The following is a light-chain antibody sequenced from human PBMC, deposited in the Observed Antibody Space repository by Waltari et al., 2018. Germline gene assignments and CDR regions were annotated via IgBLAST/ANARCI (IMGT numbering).Light chain of an antibody. CDR2: ENN. CDR3: GTWDSSLSAVV. J-gene: IGLJ2*01. V-gene: IGLV1-51*02. CDR1: SSNIGHNY. Sequence: QSVLTQPPSVSAAPGQKVTISCSGSSSNIGHNYVSWYQQLPGTAPKLLIYENNKLPSGIPDRFSGSKAGTSATLGITGLQTGDEADYYCGTWDSSLSAVVFGGGTKLTVL.